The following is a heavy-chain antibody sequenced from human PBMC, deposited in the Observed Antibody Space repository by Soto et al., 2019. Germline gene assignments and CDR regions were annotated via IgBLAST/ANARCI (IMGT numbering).Heavy chain of an antibody. Sequence: GASVKVSCKAFAYTFTDNYIHWVRQAPGQGLEWVGWINYNTGGTNYDQEFRGRVTMTRDTSISTGYMDLSSLRSDDTAIYYCAKVRGSGWYYFDNWGQGTLVTVSS. D-gene: IGHD6-19*01. J-gene: IGHJ4*02. V-gene: IGHV1-2*02. CDR1: AYTFTDNY. CDR2: INYNTGGT. CDR3: AKVRGSGWYYFDN.